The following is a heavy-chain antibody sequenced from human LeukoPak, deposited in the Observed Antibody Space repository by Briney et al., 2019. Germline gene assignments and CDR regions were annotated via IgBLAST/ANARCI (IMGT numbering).Heavy chain of an antibody. V-gene: IGHV3-15*01. CDR1: GFTFSNAW. Sequence: GGSLRLSCAASGFTFSNAWMSWVRQAPGKGLEWVGRIKSKTDGGTTDYAAPVEGRFTISRDDSKNTLYLQMNSLKTEDTAVYYCTTGIVGAADFDYWGRGTLVTVSS. CDR3: TTGIVGAADFDY. J-gene: IGHJ4*02. D-gene: IGHD1-26*01. CDR2: IKSKTDGGTT.